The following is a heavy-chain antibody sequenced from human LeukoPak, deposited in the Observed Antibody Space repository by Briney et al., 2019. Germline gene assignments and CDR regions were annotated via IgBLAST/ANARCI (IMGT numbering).Heavy chain of an antibody. V-gene: IGHV3-30-3*01. CDR1: GFTFSSYA. J-gene: IGHJ4*02. CDR2: ISYDGSNK. D-gene: IGHD1-7*01. Sequence: GGSLRLSCAASGFTFSSYAMHWVRQAPGKGLEWVAVISYDGSNKYYADSVKGRFTISRDNSKNTLYLQMNSLRAEDTAVYYCARDFSVELELPGLYWGQGTLGTVSS. CDR3: ARDFSVELELPGLY.